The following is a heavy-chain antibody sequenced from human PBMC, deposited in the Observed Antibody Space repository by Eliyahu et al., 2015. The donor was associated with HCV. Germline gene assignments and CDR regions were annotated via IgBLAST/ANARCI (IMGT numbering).Heavy chain of an antibody. V-gene: IGHV1-2*02. Sequence: QVQLVQSGAEMKKPGASVKVSCKASGYNFIGYHVHWVRQAPGQGLEWMGWINPNSGDTHYSYKFQGRITLTRDTSVSTAYMELSGLRSDDTALYYCARHPGAMDVWGQGTTVSVSS. CDR3: ARHPGAMDV. CDR2: INPNSGDT. CDR1: GYNFIGYH. J-gene: IGHJ6*02.